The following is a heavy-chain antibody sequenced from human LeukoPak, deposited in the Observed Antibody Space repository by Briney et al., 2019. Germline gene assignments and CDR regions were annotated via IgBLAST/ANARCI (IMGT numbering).Heavy chain of an antibody. CDR1: SGSFSGYY. D-gene: IGHD4-11*01. CDR2: INDSGRS. V-gene: IGHV4-34*01. Sequence: SETLSLTCAVYSGSFSGYYWSWLRRPPGKGLEWIGEINDSGRSKYIPSLKSRVTVSVDTSKNQFSLKLSSVTAADTAVYFCARGGLNSNYFDSWGRGTLVTVSS. CDR3: ARGGLNSNYFDS. J-gene: IGHJ4*02.